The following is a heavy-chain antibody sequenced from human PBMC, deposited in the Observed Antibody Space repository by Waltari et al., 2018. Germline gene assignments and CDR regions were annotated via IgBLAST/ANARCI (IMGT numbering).Heavy chain of an antibody. CDR2: IQNDGGSQ. CDR1: GFTFSSYG. CDR3: VTFSIFTGAY. Sequence: QVQLVESGGGVVQPGGSLRLSCAASGFTFSSYGMHWVRQAPGKGLGWVGFIQNDGGSQKYEDSVKGRFSISRDNSKNTVYLQMKGLRVEDTAVYFCVTFSIFTGAYWGQGTLVTVSS. V-gene: IGHV3-30*02. J-gene: IGHJ4*02. D-gene: IGHD3-3*01.